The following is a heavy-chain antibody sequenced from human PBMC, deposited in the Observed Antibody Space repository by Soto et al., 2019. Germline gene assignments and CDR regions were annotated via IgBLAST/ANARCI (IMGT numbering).Heavy chain of an antibody. CDR3: ARDCGAARRGSFDY. J-gene: IGHJ4*02. D-gene: IGHD6-6*01. Sequence: SETLSLTCTVSGGSISSYYWSWIRQPPGKGLEWIGYIYYSGSTNYNPSLKSRVTISVDTSKNQFSLKLSSVTAADTAVYYCARDCGAARRGSFDYWGQGTLVTVSS. CDR2: IYYSGST. CDR1: GGSISSYY. V-gene: IGHV4-59*01.